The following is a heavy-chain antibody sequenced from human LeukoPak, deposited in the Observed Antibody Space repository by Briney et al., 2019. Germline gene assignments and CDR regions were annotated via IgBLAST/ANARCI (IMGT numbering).Heavy chain of an antibody. CDR1: GFTFGDYA. CDR2: IRSKAYGGTT. CDR3: TRAYRPCSSTSCYGYYYYYYMDV. Sequence: GGSLRLSCTATGFTFGDYAMSWFRQAPGKGLEWVGLIRSKAYGGTTEYAATVKGRFTISRDNSKCIAYLQMNSLKTDDPAVYYCTRAYRPCSSTSCYGYYYYYYMDVWGKGTTVTVSS. V-gene: IGHV3-49*03. D-gene: IGHD2-2*01. J-gene: IGHJ6*03.